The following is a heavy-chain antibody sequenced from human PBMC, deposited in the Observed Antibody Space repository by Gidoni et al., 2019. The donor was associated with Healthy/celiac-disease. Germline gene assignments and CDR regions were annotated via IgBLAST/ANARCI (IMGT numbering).Heavy chain of an antibody. D-gene: IGHD3-16*01. Sequence: QVQLVQSGAEVKKPGSSVKVSCKASGGTFSSYAISWVRQAPGQGLEWMGGIIPIFGTANYAQKFQGRVTITADESTSTAYMELSSLRSEDTAVYYCARVTPWGSPRAYYYYGMDVWGQGTTVTVSS. V-gene: IGHV1-69*01. J-gene: IGHJ6*02. CDR3: ARVTPWGSPRAYYYYGMDV. CDR2: IIPIFGTA. CDR1: GGTFSSYA.